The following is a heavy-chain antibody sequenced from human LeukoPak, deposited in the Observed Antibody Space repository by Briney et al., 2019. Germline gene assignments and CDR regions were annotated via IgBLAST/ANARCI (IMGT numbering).Heavy chain of an antibody. D-gene: IGHD6-19*01. Sequence: PGRSLRLSCAASGFTFNNAWMTWVRQAPGKGLEWVGRIKSKTDGGTTDYSAPVKGRFNISRDDSKNTLFLQMDSLKTEDTAVYYCTTDLDSSGWYPRFGSWGQGTLVSVSS. J-gene: IGHJ5*02. CDR1: GFTFNNAW. CDR3: TTDLDSSGWYPRFGS. CDR2: IKSKTDGGTT. V-gene: IGHV3-15*01.